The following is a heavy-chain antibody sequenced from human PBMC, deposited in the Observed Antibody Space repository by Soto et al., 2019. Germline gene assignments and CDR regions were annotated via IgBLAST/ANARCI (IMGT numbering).Heavy chain of an antibody. CDR2: IYYSGST. J-gene: IGHJ4*02. D-gene: IGHD3-22*01. V-gene: IGHV4-59*01. CDR3: ARASGGYYDRQFDY. Sequence: QVQLQESGPGLVKLSETLSLTCTVSGGSMSSYYWSWIRQPPGKGLEWIGYIYYSGSTDYNPSLKSRVTISADTSKNQFSLKLNSVTAADTAVYYCARASGGYYDRQFDYWGQGTLVTVSS. CDR1: GGSMSSYY.